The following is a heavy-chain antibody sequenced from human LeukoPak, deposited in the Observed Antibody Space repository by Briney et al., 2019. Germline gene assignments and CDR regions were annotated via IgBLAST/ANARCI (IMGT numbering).Heavy chain of an antibody. Sequence: ASVKVSCKASGYTFTGYYMHWVRQAPGQGLEWMGGIIPIFGTANYAQKFQGRVTITRNTSISTAYMELSSLRSEDTAVYYCARGRTYCGGDCYYDYWGQGTLVTVSS. D-gene: IGHD2-21*02. CDR3: ARGRTYCGGDCYYDY. V-gene: IGHV1-8*03. CDR2: IIPIFGTA. J-gene: IGHJ4*02. CDR1: GYTFTGYY.